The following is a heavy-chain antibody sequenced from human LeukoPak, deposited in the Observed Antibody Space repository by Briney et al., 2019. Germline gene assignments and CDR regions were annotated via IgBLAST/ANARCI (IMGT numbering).Heavy chain of an antibody. CDR2: IYTSGST. V-gene: IGHV4-61*02. D-gene: IGHD3-10*01. CDR3: ARGYRGVPNWFDP. CDR1: GGSISSGSYY. Sequence: PSETLSLTCTVSGGSISSGSYYWSWIRQPAGKGLEWIGRIYTSGSTNYNPSLKSRVTISVDTSKNQFPLKLSSVTAADTAVYYCARGYRGVPNWFDPWGQGTLVTVSS. J-gene: IGHJ5*02.